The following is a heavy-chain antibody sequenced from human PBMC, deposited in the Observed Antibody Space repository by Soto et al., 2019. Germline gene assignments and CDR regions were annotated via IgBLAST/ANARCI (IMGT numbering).Heavy chain of an antibody. CDR1: GGTFSSYA. J-gene: IGHJ2*01. V-gene: IGHV1-69*01. CDR2: IISIFDTA. Sequence: QVRLVQSGAEVEKPGSSVKVSCKASGGTFSSYAISWVRQAPGQGLEWMGGIISIFDTANYAQKFQGRVTITADESTSTAYMELSSLRSEDTDVYYCAREPVRDRVVVGYWYCDLWGRGTLNTFSS. CDR3: AREPVRDRVVVGYWYCDL. D-gene: IGHD3-22*01.